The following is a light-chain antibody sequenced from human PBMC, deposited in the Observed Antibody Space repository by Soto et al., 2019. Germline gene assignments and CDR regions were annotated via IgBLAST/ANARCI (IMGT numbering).Light chain of an antibody. CDR1: QSISSW. Sequence: DIQMTQSPSTLSASVGDRVTITCRASQSISSWLAWYQQKPGKAPKFLIYDASSLESGVPSRFSGSGSGTEFTLTISSLQPDDFAAYYCQQYNSYWTFGQGTKV. V-gene: IGKV1-5*01. CDR3: QQYNSYWT. J-gene: IGKJ1*01. CDR2: DAS.